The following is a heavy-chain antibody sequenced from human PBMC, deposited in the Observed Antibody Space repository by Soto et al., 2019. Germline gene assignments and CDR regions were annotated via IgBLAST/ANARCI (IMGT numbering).Heavy chain of an antibody. CDR2: IYYSGST. J-gene: IGHJ6*02. Sequence: SETLSLTCTVSGGSVSSGSYYWSWIRQPPGKGLEWIGYIYYSGSTNYNPSLKSRVTISVDTSKNQFSLKLSSVTAADTAVYYCARDRDYYDSSGYYSYYYCMDVWGQGTPVTVSS. CDR3: ARDRDYYDSSGYYSYYYCMDV. D-gene: IGHD3-22*01. CDR1: GGSVSSGSYY. V-gene: IGHV4-61*01.